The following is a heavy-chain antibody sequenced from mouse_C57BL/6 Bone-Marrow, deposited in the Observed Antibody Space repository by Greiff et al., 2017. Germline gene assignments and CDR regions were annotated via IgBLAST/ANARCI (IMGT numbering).Heavy chain of an antibody. V-gene: IGHV1-47*01. D-gene: IGHD1-1*01. CDR3: ARRHITTVEDYFDY. Sequence: QVQLKQSGAELVKPGASVKMSCKASGYTFTTYSIEWMKQNPGKGLEWIGNFYPYNDDTKYNEKFKGKATLTVEKSSSTVYLELSRLTSDDTAVYYCARRHITTVEDYFDYWGKGTTLTVSS. J-gene: IGHJ2*01. CDR2: FYPYNDDT. CDR1: GYTFTTYS.